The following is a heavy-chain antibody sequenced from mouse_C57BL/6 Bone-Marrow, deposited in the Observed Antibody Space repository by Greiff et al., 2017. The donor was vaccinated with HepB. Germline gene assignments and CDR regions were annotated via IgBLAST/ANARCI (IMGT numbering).Heavy chain of an antibody. J-gene: IGHJ4*01. CDR2: IDPANGNT. Sequence: EVMLVESVAELVRPGASVKLSCTASGFNIKNTYMHWVKQRPEQGLEWIGRIDPANGNTKYAPKFQGKATITADTSSNTAYLQLSSLTFEDTAIYYCAREVLLYYYAMDYWGQGTSVTVSS. D-gene: IGHD2-1*01. CDR1: GFNIKNTY. V-gene: IGHV14-3*01. CDR3: AREVLLYYYAMDY.